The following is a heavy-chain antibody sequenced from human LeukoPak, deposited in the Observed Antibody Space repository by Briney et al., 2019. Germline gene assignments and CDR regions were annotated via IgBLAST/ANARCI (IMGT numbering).Heavy chain of an antibody. CDR1: GGSISSGSYY. CDR3: ARLNKPGWFDP. J-gene: IGHJ5*02. V-gene: IGHV4-61*02. CDR2: IYTSGST. Sequence: SETLSLTCTVSGGSISSGSYYWRWIRQPAGKGLEWIGRIYTSGSTNYNPSLKSRVTISIDTSKNQFSLRLNSVSATDTAVYYCARLNKPGWFDPWGQGTLVTVSS. D-gene: IGHD1-14*01.